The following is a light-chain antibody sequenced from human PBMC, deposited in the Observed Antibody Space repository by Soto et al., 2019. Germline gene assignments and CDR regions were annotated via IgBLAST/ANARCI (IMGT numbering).Light chain of an antibody. V-gene: IGKV1-27*01. CDR3: QNCKSAVFT. J-gene: IGKJ3*01. CDR1: QDINNY. CDR2: GAT. Sequence: DIQMTQSPSFLSASVGDRVTITCRASQDINNYLAWYQQRPGKVPKLLIYGATTLQPGVTSRFSGSGSGTDFTLTISSLQPEDVATYYCQNCKSAVFTFGPGTKVDIK.